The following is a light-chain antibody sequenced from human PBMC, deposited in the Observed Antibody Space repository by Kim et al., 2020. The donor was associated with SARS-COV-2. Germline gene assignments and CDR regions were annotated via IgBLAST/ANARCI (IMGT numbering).Light chain of an antibody. Sequence: ASVRDRITLTCPARSGLCNYFGWFEPEPGEAPKSLIYAASSLESGVPSKFSGSGSGTDFTLTISSLQPEDFATYYCQHYYSYPWTFGQGTKVDIK. V-gene: IGKV1-16*02. CDR2: AAS. CDR3: QHYYSYPWT. CDR1: SGLCNY. J-gene: IGKJ1*01.